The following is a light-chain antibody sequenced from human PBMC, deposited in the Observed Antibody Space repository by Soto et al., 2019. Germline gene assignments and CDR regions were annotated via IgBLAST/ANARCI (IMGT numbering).Light chain of an antibody. CDR2: GAS. V-gene: IGKV3D-15*01. CDR1: QSVGSN. J-gene: IGKJ4*01. CDR3: QQCNDWLLT. Sequence: EIVMNQFPPTLPLSHGEGATXSCRASQSVGSNLAWYQQKPGQAPRLLMYGASTRATGIPARFSGRGSGTEFTRTIISLESEDSAVYYCQQCNDWLLTFGVGPKVDI.